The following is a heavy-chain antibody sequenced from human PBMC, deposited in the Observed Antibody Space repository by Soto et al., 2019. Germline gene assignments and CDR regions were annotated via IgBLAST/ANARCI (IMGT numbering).Heavy chain of an antibody. CDR3: ARGRGREDHDNRGYFHLDS. J-gene: IGHJ4*02. D-gene: IGHD3-22*01. V-gene: IGHV3-53*05. Sequence: GGSLRLSCAASGFTVSSTYLTWVRQARGSGLKWVSVLYPDGRAYYADSVKGRFTLSTDNSKNSVYLQMNTLRDEDTAVYYCARGRGREDHDNRGYFHLDSWGQGTLVTVSS. CDR1: GFTVSSTY. CDR2: LYPDGRA.